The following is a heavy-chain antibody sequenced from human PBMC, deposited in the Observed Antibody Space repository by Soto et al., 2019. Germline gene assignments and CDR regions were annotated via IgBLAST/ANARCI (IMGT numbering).Heavy chain of an antibody. J-gene: IGHJ3*01. CDR3: ARDFACGLNDAFDF. D-gene: IGHD2-21*01. Sequence: QVQLVQSGAELKKPGASVKVSCKASGYTFTSYALHWVRQAPGQRLEWMGWINAGNGHTKYSREFRDRLTSTMDTYASTAYMELRRLKSADSAVFYCARDFACGLNDAFDFWGQWTMVSVSS. CDR1: GYTFTSYA. V-gene: IGHV1-3*01. CDR2: INAGNGHT.